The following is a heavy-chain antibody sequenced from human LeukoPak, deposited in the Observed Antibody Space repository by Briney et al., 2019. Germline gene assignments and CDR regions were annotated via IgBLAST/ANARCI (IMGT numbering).Heavy chain of an antibody. Sequence: SETLSLTCAVSGGSISSGGYSWSWIRQPPGKGLEWIGYIYHSGSTYYNPSLKSRVTISVDRSKNQFSLKLSSVTAADTAVYYCARVRAGNDYWGQGTLVTVSS. J-gene: IGHJ4*02. CDR3: ARVRAGNDY. CDR2: IYHSGST. CDR1: GGSISSGGYS. V-gene: IGHV4-30-2*01. D-gene: IGHD4-23*01.